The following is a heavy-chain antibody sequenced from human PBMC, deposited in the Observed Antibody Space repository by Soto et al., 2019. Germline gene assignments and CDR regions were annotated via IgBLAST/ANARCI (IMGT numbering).Heavy chain of an antibody. Sequence: QVQLVQSGAEVKKPGASVKVSCKVSGYTLTEFSVHWVRQAPGKGLEWMGGFDLEDGEIIYAQKFQGRVTMTEDTSTDTAYMELSSLRSEDTAVFYCATEGGVDILTGGGWFDPWGQGTLVTVSS. D-gene: IGHD3-9*01. J-gene: IGHJ5*02. V-gene: IGHV1-24*01. CDR3: ATEGGVDILTGGGWFDP. CDR2: FDLEDGEI. CDR1: GYTLTEFS.